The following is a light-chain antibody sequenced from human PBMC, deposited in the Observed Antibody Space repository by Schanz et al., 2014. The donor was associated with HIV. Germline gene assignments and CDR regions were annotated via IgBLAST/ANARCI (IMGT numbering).Light chain of an antibody. J-gene: IGKJ1*01. Sequence: DIQMTQSPSSLSASVGDRVTITCRASQIISTYLNWYQQKPGKAPKLLIYAASSLHSGVPSRFSGSGSGTDFTLTISSLQPEDLATYYCQQNYNMPRTFGHGTKVEI. CDR3: QQNYNMPRT. CDR2: AAS. V-gene: IGKV1-39*01. CDR1: QIISTY.